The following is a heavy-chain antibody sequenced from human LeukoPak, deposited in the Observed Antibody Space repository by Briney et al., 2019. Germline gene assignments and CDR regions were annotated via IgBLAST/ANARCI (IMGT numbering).Heavy chain of an antibody. CDR3: AKERYGVPAGGGFDY. Sequence: GGSLRLSCAASGFTFSSYGMHWVRQAPGKGLEWVAFIRYDGSNKYYADSVKGRFTISRDNSKNTLYLQMNSLRAEDTAVYYCAKERYGVPAGGGFDYWGQGTLVTVSS. V-gene: IGHV3-30*02. J-gene: IGHJ4*02. CDR2: IRYDGSNK. D-gene: IGHD2-2*01. CDR1: GFTFSSYG.